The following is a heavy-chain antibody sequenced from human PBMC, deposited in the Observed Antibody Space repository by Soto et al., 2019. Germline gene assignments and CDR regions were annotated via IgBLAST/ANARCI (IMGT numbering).Heavy chain of an antibody. CDR2: ISAYNGNT. D-gene: IGHD2-2*01. CDR1: GGTFSSYA. Sequence: GASVKVSCKASGGTFSSYAISWVRQAPGQGLEWMGWISAYNGNTNYAQKLQGRVTMTTDTSTSTAYMELRSLRSDDTAVYYCAREPAPYTYQLGYYYGMDVWGQGTTVTVSS. J-gene: IGHJ6*02. CDR3: AREPAPYTYQLGYYYGMDV. V-gene: IGHV1-18*01.